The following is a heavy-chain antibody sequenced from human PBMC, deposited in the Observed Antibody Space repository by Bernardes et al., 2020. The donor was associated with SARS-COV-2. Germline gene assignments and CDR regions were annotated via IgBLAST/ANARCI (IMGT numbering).Heavy chain of an antibody. CDR1: GFTFGTYG. CDR3: AREQGTRHWFDP. Sequence: GGSLRLSCAASGFTFGTYGMNWVRQAPGKGLEWVAVIWYDGSRKYYADSVRGRFTISRDNSKNTLDLQMNSLRAEDTAVYYCAREQGTRHWFDPWGQGTLVTVSS. CDR2: IWYDGSRK. J-gene: IGHJ5*02. V-gene: IGHV3-33*01.